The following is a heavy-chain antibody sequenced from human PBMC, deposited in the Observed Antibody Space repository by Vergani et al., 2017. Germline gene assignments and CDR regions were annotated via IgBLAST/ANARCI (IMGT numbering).Heavy chain of an antibody. Sequence: QVQVVQSGAEVKKSGASVKVSCKTSGYTFSNYYMHWVRQAPGQGLEWMGIINPSGGHTNYAQKFQGRVTMTRDTSTSTVYMELSSLRSEDTAIYYCARDTRLEGYYYYYYMDVWGKGTTVTVSS. CDR1: GYTFSNYY. D-gene: IGHD3-3*01. V-gene: IGHV1-46*03. CDR3: ARDTRLEGYYYYYYMDV. J-gene: IGHJ6*03. CDR2: INPSGGHT.